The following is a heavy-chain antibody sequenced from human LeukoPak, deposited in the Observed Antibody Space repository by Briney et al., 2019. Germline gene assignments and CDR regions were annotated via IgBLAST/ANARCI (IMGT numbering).Heavy chain of an antibody. Sequence: GGSLRLSCAASGFTFSSYSMNWVRQAPGKGLEWVSFISSSSRYIYYGDSVKGRFTISRDNSNNTLYLQLDSLRAEDTAIYYCAGVMRGAFDIWGQGTLVTVSS. J-gene: IGHJ3*02. CDR3: AGVMRGAFDI. V-gene: IGHV3-21*04. CDR2: ISSSSRYI. CDR1: GFTFSSYS.